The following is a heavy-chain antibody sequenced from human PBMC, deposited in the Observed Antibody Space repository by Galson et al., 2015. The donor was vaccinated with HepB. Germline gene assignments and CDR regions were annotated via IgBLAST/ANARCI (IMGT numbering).Heavy chain of an antibody. J-gene: IGHJ6*02. CDR2: INHSGST. D-gene: IGHD3-22*01. CDR3: AILDYYDSSGPGNYYGMDV. CDR1: GGSFSGYY. V-gene: IGHV4-34*01. Sequence: SEPLSLTCAVYGGSFSGYYWSWIRQPPGKGLEWIGEINHSGSTYYNPSLKSRVTISVDTSKNQFSLKLSSVTAADTAVYYCAILDYYDSSGPGNYYGMDVWGQGTTVTVSS.